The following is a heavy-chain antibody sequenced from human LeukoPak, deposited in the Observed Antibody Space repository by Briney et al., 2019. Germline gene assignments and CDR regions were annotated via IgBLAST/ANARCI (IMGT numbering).Heavy chain of an antibody. V-gene: IGHV4-39*07. J-gene: IGHJ4*02. D-gene: IGHD3-10*01. CDR2: IYYSGST. CDR3: ARTMVRGLYYFDY. Sequence: SETLSLTCTVSGGSIRSSSYYWGWIRQPPGKGLEWIGSIYYSGSTYYNPSLKSRVSISVDTSKNQFSLKLSSVTAADTAVYYCARTMVRGLYYFDYWGQGTLVTVSS. CDR1: GGSIRSSSYY.